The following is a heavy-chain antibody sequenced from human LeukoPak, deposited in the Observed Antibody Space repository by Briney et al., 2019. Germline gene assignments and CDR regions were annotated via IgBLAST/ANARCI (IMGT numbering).Heavy chain of an antibody. CDR3: ARCPWQRDGQGAYYFDY. CDR1: GGTFSSYA. Sequence: SVKVSCKASGGTFSSYAISWVRQAPGQGLEWMGGIIPVFNTADQAQKFQDRVTITADESTSTAYMELSSLRSEDTAVYYCARCPWQRDGQGAYYFDYWGQGTLVTVSS. D-gene: IGHD5-12*01. V-gene: IGHV1-69*13. CDR2: IIPVFNTA. J-gene: IGHJ4*02.